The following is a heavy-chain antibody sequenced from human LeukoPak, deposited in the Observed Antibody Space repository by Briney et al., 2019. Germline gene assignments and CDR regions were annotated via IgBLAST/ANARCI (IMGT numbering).Heavy chain of an antibody. D-gene: IGHD4-17*01. CDR1: GDSFSSHY. CDR3: ARDLVTVTKGFDI. J-gene: IGHJ3*02. V-gene: IGHV4-59*11. CDR2: ISHIGRT. Sequence: SETLSLTCAVSGDSFSSHYWTWVRQSPGTGLEWIGYISHIGRTNYNPSLKSRVTTSIDTSKNQFSLKLRSVTAADTAVYYCARDLVTVTKGFDIWGQGTMVIVSS.